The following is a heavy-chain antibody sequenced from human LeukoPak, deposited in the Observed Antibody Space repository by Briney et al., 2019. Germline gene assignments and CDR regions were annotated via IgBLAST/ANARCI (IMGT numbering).Heavy chain of an antibody. J-gene: IGHJ3*02. V-gene: IGHV1-2*02. CDR2: INPNSGGT. CDR3: ASLKNYYDSSGYLVTDAFDI. CDR1: GYTFNNYG. Sequence: GASVKVSCKASGYTFNNYGITWVRQAPGQGLEWMGWINPNSGGTNYAQKFQGRVTMTRDTSISTAYMELSRLRSDDTAVYYCASLKNYYDSSGYLVTDAFDIWGQGTMVTVSS. D-gene: IGHD3-22*01.